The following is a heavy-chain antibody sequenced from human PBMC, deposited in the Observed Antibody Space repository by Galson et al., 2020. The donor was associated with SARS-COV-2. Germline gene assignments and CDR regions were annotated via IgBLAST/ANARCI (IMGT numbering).Heavy chain of an antibody. CDR1: GFSFSSYW. V-gene: IGHV3-7*01. D-gene: IGHD5-12*01. Sequence: GESLKISCEASGFSFSSYWMSWVRQAPGKGLEWVANVKQDGSDRYYVDSVKGRFTISSDYAKNSVYLQMNSLRAEDTAVYYCARDQDGYNDFWGQGTLVTVSS. CDR3: ARDQDGYNDF. J-gene: IGHJ4*02. CDR2: VKQDGSDR.